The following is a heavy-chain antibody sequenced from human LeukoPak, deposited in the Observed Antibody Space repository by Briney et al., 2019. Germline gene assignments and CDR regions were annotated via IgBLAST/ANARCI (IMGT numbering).Heavy chain of an antibody. D-gene: IGHD1-26*01. Sequence: ASVKVSCKVSGHTLTELSLHWVRQAPGKGLEWMGGLDPEAGEMIYSQKFQGRVTMTEDTSTDIAYMEMSSLRSEDTAVYYCATGRTWGDLLNYWGQGTLVTVSS. CDR2: LDPEAGEM. CDR3: ATGRTWGDLLNY. J-gene: IGHJ4*02. CDR1: GHTLTELS. V-gene: IGHV1-24*01.